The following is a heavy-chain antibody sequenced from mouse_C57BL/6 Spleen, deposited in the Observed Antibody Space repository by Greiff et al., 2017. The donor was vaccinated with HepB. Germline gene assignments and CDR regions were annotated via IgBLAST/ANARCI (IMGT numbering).Heavy chain of an antibody. CDR2: IDPSDSYT. D-gene: IGHD2-4*01. CDR1: GYTFTSYW. J-gene: IGHJ4*01. V-gene: IGHV1-69*01. CDR3: ARRRNYDYAMDY. Sequence: VQLQQSGAELVMPGASVKLSCKASGYTFTSYWMHWVKQRPGQGLEWIGEIDPSDSYTNYNQKFKGKSTLTVDKSSSTAYMQLSSLTSEDSAVYYCARRRNYDYAMDYWGQGTSVTVSS.